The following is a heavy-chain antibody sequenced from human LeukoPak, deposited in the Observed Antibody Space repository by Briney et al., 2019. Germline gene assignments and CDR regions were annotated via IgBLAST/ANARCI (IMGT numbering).Heavy chain of an antibody. CDR2: ISAYNGNT. D-gene: IGHD5-24*01. CDR1: GYTFTSYG. CDR3: AKDRRWLQLGAFDI. Sequence: GASVKVSCKASGYTFTSYGISWVRQAPGQGLEWMGWISAYNGNTNYAQKLQGRVTMTTDTSTSTAYMELRSLRSDDTAVYYCAKDRRWLQLGAFDIWGQGTMVTVSS. V-gene: IGHV1-18*01. J-gene: IGHJ3*02.